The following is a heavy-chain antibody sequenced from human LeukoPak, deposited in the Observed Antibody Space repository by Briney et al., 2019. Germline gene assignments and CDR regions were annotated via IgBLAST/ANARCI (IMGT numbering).Heavy chain of an antibody. D-gene: IGHD2-2*01. CDR1: GFTLSTYA. V-gene: IGHV3-23*01. CDR3: AKDNGYCSRTSCYGVDP. CDR2: TSSSDAGT. J-gene: IGHJ5*02. Sequence: PGGSLRLSCAASGFTLSTYAMSWVRQTPGKGLEWVAATSSSDAGTYHADSVKGRFTISRDNAKKSLYLQMNSLRAEDTAVYYCAKDNGYCSRTSCYGVDPWGQGTLVTVSS.